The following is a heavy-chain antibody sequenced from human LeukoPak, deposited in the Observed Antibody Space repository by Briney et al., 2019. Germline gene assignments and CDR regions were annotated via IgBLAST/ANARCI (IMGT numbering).Heavy chain of an antibody. V-gene: IGHV1-69*13. D-gene: IGHD6-6*01. CDR3: ARSALSARLP. CDR2: IIPIFGTA. Sequence: ASVKVSCKASGGTFSSYAISWVRQAPGQGLEWMGGIIPIFGTANYAQKFQGRVTITADESTSTAYMELSSLRSNDTAVYYCARSALSARLPWGQGTLVTVSS. J-gene: IGHJ4*02. CDR1: GGTFSSYA.